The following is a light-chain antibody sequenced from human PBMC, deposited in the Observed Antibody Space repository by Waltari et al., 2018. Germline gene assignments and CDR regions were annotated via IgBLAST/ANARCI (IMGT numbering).Light chain of an antibody. CDR2: WAS. CDR1: HSVLYSSNNKNY. Sequence: DIVMTQSPDSLAVSLGESATITRQSSHSVLYSSNNKNYLAWFQQKPGQPPRLLMYWASTRESGVPDRFSGSGSGTDFTLTVSSLQAEDVAVYYCQQYYSSPRTFGQGTKVEIK. J-gene: IGKJ1*01. V-gene: IGKV4-1*01. CDR3: QQYYSSPRT.